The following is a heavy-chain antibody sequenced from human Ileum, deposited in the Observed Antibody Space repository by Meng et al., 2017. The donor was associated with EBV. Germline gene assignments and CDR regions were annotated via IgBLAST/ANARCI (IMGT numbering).Heavy chain of an antibody. Sequence: VELRESGRGPVKTSETLSCTCVVSVGSISMSEGWSWVRQPPGKGVEWIGETSHSRSTNYSPSITRRVTISLDKSKNQLSLKLNSVTAAGTAVYYCASSDYYRSDYWGQGTLVTVSS. V-gene: IGHV4-4*02. J-gene: IGHJ4*02. D-gene: IGHD3-22*01. CDR3: ASSDYYRSDY. CDR2: TSHSRST. CDR1: VGSISMSEG.